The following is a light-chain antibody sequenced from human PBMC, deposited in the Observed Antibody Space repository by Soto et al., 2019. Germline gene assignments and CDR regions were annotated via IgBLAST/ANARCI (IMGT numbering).Light chain of an antibody. J-gene: IGKJ4*01. CDR2: GAS. Sequence: EIVLTQSPGTLSLSPGERATLSCRASQSVSSSYLAWYQQKPGQAPRLLLYGASSRATGIPDRFSGSGSGTDFTLTISRLEPEDLAVYDCQQYGSSPLTFGGGTKVEIK. CDR1: QSVSSSY. V-gene: IGKV3-20*01. CDR3: QQYGSSPLT.